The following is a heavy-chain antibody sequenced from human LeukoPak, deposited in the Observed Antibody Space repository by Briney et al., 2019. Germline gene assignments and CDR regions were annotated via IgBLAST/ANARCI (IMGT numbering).Heavy chain of an antibody. CDR2: INHSGST. CDR3: ARDLGGYFDY. CDR1: GGSFSGYY. D-gene: IGHD1-26*01. J-gene: IGHJ4*02. V-gene: IGHV4-34*01. Sequence: PSETLSLTCAVYGGSFSGYYWSWIRQPPGKGLEWIGEINHSGSTNYNPSLKSRVTISVDTSKNQFSLKLSSVTAADTAVYYCARDLGGYFDYWGQGTLVTVSS.